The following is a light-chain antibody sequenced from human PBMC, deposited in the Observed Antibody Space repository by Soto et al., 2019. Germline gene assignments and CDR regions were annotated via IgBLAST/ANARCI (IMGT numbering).Light chain of an antibody. J-gene: IGKJ5*01. CDR3: QQYTNWPTIT. CDR2: DAS. V-gene: IGKV1-5*01. CDR1: QSISSW. Sequence: IQMTQSPSTRSSSLGDRVTITCRASQSISSWLAWYQQKPGKAPKLLIYDASSLDSGVPSRFSGSASGTEFTLPISSLQSEDFAFYYCQQYTNWPTITFGQGTRLEIK.